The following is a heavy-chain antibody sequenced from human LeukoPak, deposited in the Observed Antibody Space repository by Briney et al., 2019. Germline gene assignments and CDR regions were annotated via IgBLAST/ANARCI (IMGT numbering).Heavy chain of an antibody. CDR3: ARRGYCTGAFCYSFDS. J-gene: IGHJ4*02. D-gene: IGHD2-15*01. V-gene: IGHV4-4*09. Sequence: SETLSLTCTVSGGSISSYYWSWIRQPPGKGLEWIGYIYTSGSTNYNPSLKSRVTISVDTSKNQFSLKLSSVTAADTAVYYCARRGYCTGAFCYSFDSWGQGTLVTVSS. CDR2: IYTSGST. CDR1: GGSISSYY.